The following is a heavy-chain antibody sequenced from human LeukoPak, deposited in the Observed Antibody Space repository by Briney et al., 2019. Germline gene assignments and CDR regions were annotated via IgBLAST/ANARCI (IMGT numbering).Heavy chain of an antibody. CDR3: ARGRLITIFGVVIMDYSDY. Sequence: GRSLRLSCAASGFTFSSYAMHWVRQAPGKGLEWVAVISYDGSNKYYADSVKGRFTISRDNSKNTLYLQMNSLRAEDTAVYYCARGRLITIFGVVIMDYSDYWGQGTLVTVSS. V-gene: IGHV3-30*01. D-gene: IGHD3-3*01. J-gene: IGHJ4*02. CDR2: ISYDGSNK. CDR1: GFTFSSYA.